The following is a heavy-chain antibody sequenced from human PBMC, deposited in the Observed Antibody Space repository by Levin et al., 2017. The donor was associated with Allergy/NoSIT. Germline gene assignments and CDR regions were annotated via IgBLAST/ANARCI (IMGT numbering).Heavy chain of an antibody. V-gene: IGHV3-15*01. CDR2: IKSKTDGGTT. CDR1: GFTFSKAW. Sequence: GGSLRLSCAGSGFTFSKAWMSWVRQAPGKGLEWVGRIKSKTDGGTTDYAAPVEGRFTISRDDSTTTLYLQMNSLKSEDTAVYYCTTDKRFGEVAFDHWGQGTQVTVSS. CDR3: TTDKRFGEVAFDH. J-gene: IGHJ4*02. D-gene: IGHD3-10*01.